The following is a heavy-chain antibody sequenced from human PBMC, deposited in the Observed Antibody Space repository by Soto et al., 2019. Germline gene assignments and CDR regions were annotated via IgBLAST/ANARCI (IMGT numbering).Heavy chain of an antibody. CDR1: GGSISSSSNH. J-gene: IGHJ4*02. CDR3: ATHPPYGPLEH. V-gene: IGHV4-39*01. Sequence: PSETLSLTCTVSGGSISSSSNHWGWNRQPPGKGLEWIGNIYYSENTYYNPSLKSRVTISVDTSKNQFSLRLTSVTAADTAVYYCATHPPYGPLEHWGQGTLVTVSS. D-gene: IGHD4-17*01. CDR2: IYYSENT.